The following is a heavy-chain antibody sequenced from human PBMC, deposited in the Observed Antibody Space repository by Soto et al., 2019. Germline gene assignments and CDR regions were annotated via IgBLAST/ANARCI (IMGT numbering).Heavy chain of an antibody. V-gene: IGHV3-23*01. J-gene: IGHJ4*02. D-gene: IGHD3-3*01. CDR3: AKEDPYYDFLSGYYPSPVDY. CDR2: ISGSGGST. Sequence: PGGSLRLSCAASGFTFSSYAMSWVRQAPGKGLEWVSAISGSGGSTYYADSVKGRFTISRDNSKNTLYLQMNSLRAEDTAVYYCAKEDPYYDFLSGYYPSPVDYWGQGTLVTVSS. CDR1: GFTFSSYA.